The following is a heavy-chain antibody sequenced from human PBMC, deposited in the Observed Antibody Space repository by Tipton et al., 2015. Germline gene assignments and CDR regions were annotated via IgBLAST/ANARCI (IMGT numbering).Heavy chain of an antibody. D-gene: IGHD3-10*01. J-gene: IGHJ5*02. CDR2: IYYSGST. CDR3: ARHDYFGSGSYPWFDP. CDR1: GYSISSGYY. V-gene: IGHV4-38-2*01. Sequence: LRLSCDVSGYSISSGYYWSWIRQPPGKGLEWIGSIYYSGSTYYNPSLKSRVTISVDTSKSRLSLTLTSVTAADTAAYYCARHDYFGSGSYPWFDPWGQGTLVTVSS.